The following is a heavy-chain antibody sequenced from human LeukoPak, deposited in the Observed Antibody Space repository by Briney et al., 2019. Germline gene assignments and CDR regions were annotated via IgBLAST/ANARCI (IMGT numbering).Heavy chain of an antibody. Sequence: PSETLSLTCAVSGYSISSGYYWGWIRQPSGKGLEWIGSIYHSGSTYYNLSLKSRVTISVDTSKNQFSLKLSSVTAVDTAVYYCARHGIECSSTNCYWATVRYWGQGTLVTVSS. D-gene: IGHD2-2*01. V-gene: IGHV4-38-2*01. J-gene: IGHJ4*02. CDR1: GYSISSGYY. CDR2: IYHSGST. CDR3: ARHGIECSSTNCYWATVRY.